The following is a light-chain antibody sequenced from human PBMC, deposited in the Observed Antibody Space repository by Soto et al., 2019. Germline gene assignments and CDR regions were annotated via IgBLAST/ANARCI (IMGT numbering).Light chain of an antibody. J-gene: IGKJ2*01. CDR3: QQDGSSSYT. CDR2: GAS. Sequence: EIVLTQSPGTLSLSPGERATLSCRASQSVSSYYLAWYQQKPGQAPRLLIYGASSRATGIPDRFSGSGSGTDFTLTISRLEPADFAVYYCQQDGSSSYTFGQGTKLAIK. V-gene: IGKV3-20*01. CDR1: QSVSSYY.